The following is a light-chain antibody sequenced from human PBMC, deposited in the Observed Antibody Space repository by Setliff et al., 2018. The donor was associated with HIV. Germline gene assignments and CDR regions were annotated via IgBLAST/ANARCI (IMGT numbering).Light chain of an antibody. CDR1: GSDVGRYNY. J-gene: IGLJ2*01. CDR3: CSYTSITTVV. Sequence: QSVLTQPASVSGSPGQSITISCTGTGSDVGRYNYVSWYQHHPGKAPKLMIYEVSNRPSGVSNRFSGSKSGNTASLTISGLQADDEADYYCCSYTSITTVVFGGGTKGTVL. CDR2: EVS. V-gene: IGLV2-14*01.